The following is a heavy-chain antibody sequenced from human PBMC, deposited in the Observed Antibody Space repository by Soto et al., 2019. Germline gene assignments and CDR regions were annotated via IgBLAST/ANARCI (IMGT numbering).Heavy chain of an antibody. CDR2: IYYSGST. CDR3: ARQRPDGARLDP. CDR1: GGSISSGDYY. J-gene: IGHJ5*02. Sequence: QVQLQESGPGLVKPSQTLSLTCTVSGGSISSGDYYWSWIRQPPGKGLEWIGYIYYSGSTYYNPYLTSRVXLXVYXSKNQFSLKLSSVTAADTAVYYCARQRPDGARLDPWGQGTLVTVSS. D-gene: IGHD6-25*01. V-gene: IGHV4-30-4*01.